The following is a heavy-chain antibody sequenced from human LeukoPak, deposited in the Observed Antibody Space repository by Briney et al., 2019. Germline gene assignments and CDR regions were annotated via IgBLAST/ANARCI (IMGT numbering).Heavy chain of an antibody. J-gene: IGHJ4*02. D-gene: IGHD3-22*01. CDR1: GYSISSGYY. CDR2: IYYSGGT. V-gene: IGHV4-61*01. CDR3: ARVREDYYDSSGYYHCHFDY. Sequence: SETLSLTCTVSGYSISSGYYWSWIRQPPGKGLEWIGYIYYSGGTNYNPSLKSRVTISVHTSKNQFSLKLSSVTAADTAVYYCARVREDYYDSSGYYHCHFDYWGQGTLVTVSS.